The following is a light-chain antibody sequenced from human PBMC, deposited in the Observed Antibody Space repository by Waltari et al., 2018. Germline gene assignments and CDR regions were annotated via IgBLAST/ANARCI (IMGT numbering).Light chain of an antibody. CDR1: QSRGSF. Sequence: EIVMTQSPATLSVSPGERVTLSCRASQSRGSFLAWYQQKLGQEPRLLISGISTRATGIPARFSGSGSGTDFTLTISSLESEDFAVYYCQQYKSWPLTFGPGTKVDIK. V-gene: IGKV3-15*01. J-gene: IGKJ3*01. CDR3: QQYKSWPLT. CDR2: GIS.